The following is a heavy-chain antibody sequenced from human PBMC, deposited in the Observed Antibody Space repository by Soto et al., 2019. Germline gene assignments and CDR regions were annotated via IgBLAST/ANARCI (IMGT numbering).Heavy chain of an antibody. CDR3: VRDKSPYSSGWHNRHFDY. Sequence: ASVKVSCKAIGYSFTSHYMHWVRQAPGQGLEWMGTIYPGGVNIAYADSVKGRFTISRDNSKTLYLQMNSLRAEDTAVYYCVRDKSPYSSGWHNRHFDYWGQGTLVTVSS. J-gene: IGHJ4*02. V-gene: IGHV1-46*04. CDR2: IYPGGVNI. CDR1: GYSFTSHY. D-gene: IGHD6-19*01.